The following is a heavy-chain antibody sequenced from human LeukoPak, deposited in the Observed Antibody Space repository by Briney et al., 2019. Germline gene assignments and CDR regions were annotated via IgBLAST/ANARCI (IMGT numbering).Heavy chain of an antibody. CDR3: ARERASAGPHFDH. V-gene: IGHV4-59*01. CDR1: GGSLSTSY. J-gene: IGHJ4*02. Sequence: SETLSLTRDVTGGSLSTSYWSRGRQPPRKGLGWIGYNYNSGTTNYTPSFRSRVPVSVDRSKNQFSLRLTSVTAADTAVYYCARERASAGPHFDHWGRGILVPVSS. D-gene: IGHD6-13*01. CDR2: NYNSGTT.